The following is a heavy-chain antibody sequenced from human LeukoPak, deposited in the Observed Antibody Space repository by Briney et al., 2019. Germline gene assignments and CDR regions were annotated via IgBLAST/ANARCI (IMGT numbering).Heavy chain of an antibody. J-gene: IGHJ3*02. CDR2: IYYSGGT. CDR3: ARHVTISGPYDASDI. D-gene: IGHD5-24*01. Sequence: SETLSLTCTVSGDSISSYYWSWIRQPPGKGLEWIGYIYYSGGTDYNPSLKSRVTISVDTSKNQFPLKLRSVTAAATAVYYCARHVTISGPYDASDIWGQGTMVTVSP. CDR1: GDSISSYY. V-gene: IGHV4-59*08.